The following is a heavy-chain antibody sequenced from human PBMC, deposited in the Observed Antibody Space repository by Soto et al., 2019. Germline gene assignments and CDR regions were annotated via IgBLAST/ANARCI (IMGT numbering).Heavy chain of an antibody. D-gene: IGHD5-12*01. CDR2: LHHGGST. V-gene: IGHV4-4*02. CDR3: TKNSAYALDY. CDR1: RYSINNNNW. Sequence: LSLTCDVSRYSINNNNWWSWVRQPPGGGLEWIGELHHGGSTNYNPSLESRATFSVDISKNQFFLKLSSVTAADTAVYYCTKNSAYALDYWGQGTLVTVSS. J-gene: IGHJ4*02.